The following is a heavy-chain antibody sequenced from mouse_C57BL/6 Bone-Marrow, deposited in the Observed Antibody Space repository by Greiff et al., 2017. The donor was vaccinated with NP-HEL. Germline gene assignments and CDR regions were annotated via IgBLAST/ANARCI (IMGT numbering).Heavy chain of an antibody. CDR2: IDPENGDT. CDR1: GFNFTDYY. V-gene: IGHV14-4*01. Sequence: VQLQQPGAELVRPGASVKLSCTASGFNFTDYYMHWVKQRPGQGLEWIGWIDPENGDTEYASKFQGKATITADTSSNTAYLQLSSLTSEDAAVYYCNTGIFGYWDRGTTLTVSS. J-gene: IGHJ2*01. CDR3: NTGIFGY.